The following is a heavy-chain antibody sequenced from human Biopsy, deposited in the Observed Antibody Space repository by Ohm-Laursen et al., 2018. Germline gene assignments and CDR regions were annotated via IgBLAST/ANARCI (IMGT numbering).Heavy chain of an antibody. V-gene: IGHV1-24*01. D-gene: IGHD3-22*01. CDR2: SDPEDGQT. Sequence: ASVKVSCKVSGYALVELSMHWVRQAPGKGLEWMGMSDPEDGQTIYAQNFQGRLTMTDDTSTDTAYMELSSLRSDDTAVYFCATDMGGREISNYYAFDLWGQGTKVTVSS. CDR1: GYALVELS. CDR3: ATDMGGREISNYYAFDL. J-gene: IGHJ3*01.